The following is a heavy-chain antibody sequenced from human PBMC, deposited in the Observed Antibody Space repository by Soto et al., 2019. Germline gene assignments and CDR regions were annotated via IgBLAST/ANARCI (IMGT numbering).Heavy chain of an antibody. CDR2: ISSSSSYI. J-gene: IGHJ6*02. CDR1: GFTFSSYS. D-gene: IGHD6-6*01. V-gene: IGHV3-21*01. Sequence: SGGSLRLSCAASGFTFSSYSMNWVRQAPGKGLEWVSSISSSSSYIYYADSVKGRFTISRDNAKNSLYLQMNSLRAEDTAVYYCARDYSSSGGMDVWGQGTTVTV. CDR3: ARDYSSSGGMDV.